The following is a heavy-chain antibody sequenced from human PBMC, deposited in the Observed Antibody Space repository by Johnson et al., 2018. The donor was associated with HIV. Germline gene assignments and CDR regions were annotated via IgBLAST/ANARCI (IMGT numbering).Heavy chain of an antibody. CDR1: GFTFSSYA. J-gene: IGHJ3*01. CDR2: ISGSGGST. CDR3: AKTRMGGILDAFDL. D-gene: IGHD3-10*01. Sequence: VQLVESGGGLVQSGGSLRLSCAASGFTFSSYAMSWVRQAPGKGLEWVSGISGSGGSTYYADSVKGRFTLSRDNSKNTLDLQMNSLTIEDTAVFYCAKTRMGGILDAFDLWGQGTMVIVS. V-gene: IGHV3-23*04.